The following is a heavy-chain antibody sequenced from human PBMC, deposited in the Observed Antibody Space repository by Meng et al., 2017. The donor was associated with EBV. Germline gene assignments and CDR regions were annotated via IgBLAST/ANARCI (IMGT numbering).Heavy chain of an antibody. Sequence: QVEVVQSGGEVKNPGASVKVSCKASGYTFTGYYMHWVRQAPGQGLEWMGRINPNSGGTNYAQKFQGRVTMTRDTSISTAYMELSRLRSDDTAVYYCAKGADLAAAGTFWFDPWGQGTLVTVSS. CDR3: AKGADLAAAGTFWFDP. CDR2: INPNSGGT. J-gene: IGHJ5*02. V-gene: IGHV1-2*06. CDR1: GYTFTGYY. D-gene: IGHD6-13*01.